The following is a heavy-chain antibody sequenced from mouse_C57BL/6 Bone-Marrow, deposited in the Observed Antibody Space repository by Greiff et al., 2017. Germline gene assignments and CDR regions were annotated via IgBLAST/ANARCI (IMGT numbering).Heavy chain of an antibody. J-gene: IGHJ2*01. D-gene: IGHD1-1*02. V-gene: IGHV1-55*01. Sequence: QVQLQQPGAELVKPGASVKMSCKASGYTFTSYWITWVKQRPGQGLEWIGDIYPGSGSTNYNEKFKSKATLTVATSSSPAYMQLSRLTSEDSAGYYCARYYVGGFDYWGQGTTLTVSS. CDR3: ARYYVGGFDY. CDR1: GYTFTSYW. CDR2: IYPGSGST.